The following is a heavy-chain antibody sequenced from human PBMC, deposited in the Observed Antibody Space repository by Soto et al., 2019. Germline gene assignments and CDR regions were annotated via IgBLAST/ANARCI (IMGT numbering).Heavy chain of an antibody. D-gene: IGHD3-10*01. CDR1: GYTFTSYA. Sequence: GASVKVSCKASGYTFTSYAMHLLRQAPGQRLEWMVWINAGNGNTKYSQKFQGRVTITRDTSASTAYMELSSLRSEDTAVYYCARDDYYGSGSYRHAFDIWGQGTMVTVSS. CDR2: INAGNGNT. J-gene: IGHJ3*02. V-gene: IGHV1-3*01. CDR3: ARDDYYGSGSYRHAFDI.